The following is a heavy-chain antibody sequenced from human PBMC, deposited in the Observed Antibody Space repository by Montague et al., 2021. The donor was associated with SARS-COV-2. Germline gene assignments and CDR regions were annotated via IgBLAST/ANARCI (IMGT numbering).Heavy chain of an antibody. CDR2: ISYDGSNK. J-gene: IGHJ4*02. V-gene: IGHV3-30*04. CDR3: ARGFRGGYSTFDY. D-gene: IGHD2-21*01. Sequence: SLRLSCAASGFTFSSYAMHWVRQAPGKGLEWVAVISYDGSNKYYADSVKGRFTISSDNSKNTLYLQMNSLRAEDTAVYYCARGFRGGYSTFDYWGQGTLVTVSS. CDR1: GFTFSSYA.